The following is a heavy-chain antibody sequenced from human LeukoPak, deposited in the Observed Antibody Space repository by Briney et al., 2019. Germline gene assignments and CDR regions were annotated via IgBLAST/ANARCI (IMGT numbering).Heavy chain of an antibody. CDR3: ARDRVTGYYDSSSYLFF. Sequence: GGSLRLSCAASGFTFSDYYMSWIRQAPGKGLEWVSYISSSGSTIYYADSMEGRFTISRDNAKNSLYLQMNSLRAEDTAVYYCARDRVTGYYDSSSYLFFWGQGTLVTVSS. CDR1: GFTFSDYY. D-gene: IGHD3-22*01. V-gene: IGHV3-11*01. J-gene: IGHJ4*02. CDR2: ISSSGSTI.